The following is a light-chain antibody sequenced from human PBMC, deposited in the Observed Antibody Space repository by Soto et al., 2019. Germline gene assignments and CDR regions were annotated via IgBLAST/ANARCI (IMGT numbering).Light chain of an antibody. V-gene: IGKV1-5*01. CDR3: QQYNSYSQA. Sequence: DIQLTQSPSTLSASVGDRVTITFRASQSISSWLAWYQQKPGKAPKLLIYDASSLESGVPSRFSGSGSGTDFTLTISSLQPDDFATYYCQQYNSYSQAFGQGTRLEIK. CDR2: DAS. CDR1: QSISSW. J-gene: IGKJ5*01.